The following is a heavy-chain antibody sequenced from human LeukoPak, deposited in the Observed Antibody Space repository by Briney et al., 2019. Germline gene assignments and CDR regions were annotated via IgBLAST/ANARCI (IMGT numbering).Heavy chain of an antibody. Sequence: ASVKVSCKASGYTFTGYYMHWVRQAPGQGLEWMGWINPNSGGTNYAQKFQGRVTLTRDTSISTAYMELSRLRSDDTAVYYCASPGDCSSTSCYAAPFDYWGQGTLVTVSS. CDR1: GYTFTGYY. CDR2: INPNSGGT. J-gene: IGHJ4*02. V-gene: IGHV1-2*02. D-gene: IGHD2-2*01. CDR3: ASPGDCSSTSCYAAPFDY.